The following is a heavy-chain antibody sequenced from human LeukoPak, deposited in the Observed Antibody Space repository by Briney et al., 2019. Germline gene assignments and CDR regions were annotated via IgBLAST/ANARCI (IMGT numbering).Heavy chain of an antibody. D-gene: IGHD5-18*01. CDR2: IYTSGST. CDR1: GGSISSYY. J-gene: IGHJ4*02. Sequence: SETLSLTCSVSGGSISSYYWSWIRQPAGKGLEWIGRIYTSGSTNYNPSLKSRVTISVDTSKNQFSLKLSSVTAADTAVYYCARQKWAVVTAPYYFDYWGQGTLVTVSS. CDR3: ARQKWAVVTAPYYFDY. V-gene: IGHV4-4*07.